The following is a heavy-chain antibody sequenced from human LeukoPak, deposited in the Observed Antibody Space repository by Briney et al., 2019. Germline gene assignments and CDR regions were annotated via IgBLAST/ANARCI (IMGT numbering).Heavy chain of an antibody. CDR1: GGSISSRSYY. J-gene: IGHJ4*02. V-gene: IGHV4-39*07. CDR2: IYYSGST. CDR3: ARVEYDFWSGSLGYFDY. Sequence: SETLSLTCTVSGGSISSRSYYWGWIRQPPGKGLEWIGSIYYSGSTYYNPSLKSRVTISVDTSKNQFSLKLSSVTAADTAVYYCARVEYDFWSGSLGYFDYWGQGTLVTVSS. D-gene: IGHD3-3*01.